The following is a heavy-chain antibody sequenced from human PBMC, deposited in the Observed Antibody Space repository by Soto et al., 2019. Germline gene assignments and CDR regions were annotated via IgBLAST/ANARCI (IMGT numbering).Heavy chain of an antibody. D-gene: IGHD1-26*01. CDR1: GFTFSSYA. V-gene: IGHV3-30-3*01. CDR3: ARVRIEGATTWAFDY. Sequence: QVQLVEAGGGVVQPGRSLRLSCAASGFTFSSYAMHWVRQAPGKGLEWVAVISDDGSNKYYADSVKGRFTISRDNSKNTLYLQMNSLRAEDTAVYYCARVRIEGATTWAFDYWGQGTLVTVSS. CDR2: ISDDGSNK. J-gene: IGHJ4*02.